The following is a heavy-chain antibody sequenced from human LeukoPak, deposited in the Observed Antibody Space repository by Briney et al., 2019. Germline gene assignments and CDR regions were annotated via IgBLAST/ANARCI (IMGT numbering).Heavy chain of an antibody. V-gene: IGHV3-23*01. Sequence: GGSLRLSCAASGFTFTNYAMSWVRQAPGKGLEWVSGVSGSGGSTYYADSVKGRFTISRDNSKNTLYLQMNSLRAEDTAVYYCARPTDWAHWGQGTLVTVSS. D-gene: IGHD3-9*01. CDR3: ARPTDWAH. J-gene: IGHJ4*02. CDR1: GFTFTNYA. CDR2: VSGSGGST.